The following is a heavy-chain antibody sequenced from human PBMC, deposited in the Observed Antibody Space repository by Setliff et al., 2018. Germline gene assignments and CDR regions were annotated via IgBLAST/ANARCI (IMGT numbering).Heavy chain of an antibody. Sequence: PSETRSLTCNVSGASISSGSHYWSWIRQSAGEKPTWIGHVYSTGSTNYNPSFESRVFISVDKSNNQFSLKMTSVTAADTAMYYCVRDRYGRNSDGSGVYNWFDSWGQGILVTVSS. CDR3: VRDRYGRNSDGSGVYNWFDS. CDR2: VYSTGST. J-gene: IGHJ5*01. CDR1: GASISSGSHY. V-gene: IGHV4-61*09. D-gene: IGHD2-15*01.